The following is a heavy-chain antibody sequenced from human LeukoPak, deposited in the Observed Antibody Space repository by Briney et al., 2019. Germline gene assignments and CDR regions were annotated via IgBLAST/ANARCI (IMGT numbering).Heavy chain of an antibody. Sequence: GASVKVSCKASGYTFTSYGISWVRQAPEQGLEWMGWISAYNGNTNYAQKLQGRVTLTTDTSTSTAYMELRSLRSDDTAVYYCAREGYCSGGTCYSTMNWFDPWGQGTLVTVSS. J-gene: IGHJ5*02. D-gene: IGHD2-15*01. CDR2: ISAYNGNT. CDR3: AREGYCSGGTCYSTMNWFDP. CDR1: GYTFTSYG. V-gene: IGHV1-18*01.